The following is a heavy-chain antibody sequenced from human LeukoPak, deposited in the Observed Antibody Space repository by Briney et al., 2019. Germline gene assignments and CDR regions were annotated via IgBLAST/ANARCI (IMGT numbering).Heavy chain of an antibody. J-gene: IGHJ4*02. CDR2: ISGGGGST. Sequence: PGGSLRLSCAASGFTFSSYAMSWVRQAPGKGLEWVSAISGGGGSTYYADSVKGRFTISRDTSKNTLYLQMNRLRAEDTAVYYCAKASRVATPTFPPHYWGQGTLVTVSS. CDR3: AKASRVATPTFPPHY. V-gene: IGHV3-23*01. D-gene: IGHD3-16*01. CDR1: GFTFSSYA.